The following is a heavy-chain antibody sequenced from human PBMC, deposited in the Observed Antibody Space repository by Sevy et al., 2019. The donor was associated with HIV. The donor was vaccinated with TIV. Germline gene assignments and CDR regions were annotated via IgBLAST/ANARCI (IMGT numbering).Heavy chain of an antibody. J-gene: IGHJ5*02. CDR3: TRDLYCTNGVCYGNWFDP. CDR2: IRSKAYGGTT. V-gene: IGHV3-49*03. D-gene: IGHD2-8*01. Sequence: GGSLRLSCTASGFTFGDYAMSWFRQAPGKGLEWVGFIRSKAYGGTTEYAASVKGRFTISRDDSKSIAYLQMNSLKTEDTAVYYCTRDLYCTNGVCYGNWFDPWGQGPLVTVSS. CDR1: GFTFGDYA.